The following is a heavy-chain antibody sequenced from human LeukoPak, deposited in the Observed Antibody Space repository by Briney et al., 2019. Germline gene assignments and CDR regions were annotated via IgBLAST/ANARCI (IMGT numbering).Heavy chain of an antibody. D-gene: IGHD4-17*01. CDR3: ARDDDYGDYPFDY. V-gene: IGHV3-30-3*01. CDR1: GFTFSSYA. Sequence: GRSLRLSCAASGFTFSSYAMHWVRQAPGKGLEWVAVISYDGSNKYYADSVKGRFTISRDNSKNTLYLQMNSLRAEDTAVYYCARDDDYGDYPFDYWGQGTLVTVPS. J-gene: IGHJ4*02. CDR2: ISYDGSNK.